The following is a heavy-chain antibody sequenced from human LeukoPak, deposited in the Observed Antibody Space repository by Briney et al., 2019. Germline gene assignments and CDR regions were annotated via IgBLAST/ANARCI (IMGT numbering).Heavy chain of an antibody. D-gene: IGHD1-26*01. V-gene: IGHV3-23*01. J-gene: IGHJ3*02. CDR3: AKDGSGRYPDAYDI. CDR2: ISGCGGST. Sequence: GGSLRLSCAASGFTVSSSFIYWVRQAPGKGLEWVSAISGCGGSTYYADSVKGRFTISRDNSKNTLYLQMNSLRAEDTAVYYCAKDGSGRYPDAYDIWGQGTMVSVSS. CDR1: GFTVSSSF.